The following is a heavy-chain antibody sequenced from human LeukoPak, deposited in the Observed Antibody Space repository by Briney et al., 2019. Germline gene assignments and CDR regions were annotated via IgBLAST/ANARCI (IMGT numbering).Heavy chain of an antibody. D-gene: IGHD6-19*01. Sequence: PSETLSLTCTVSGGSISSYYWSWIRQPAGKGLEWIGXIYTSGSTNYNPSLKSRVTMSVDTSKNQFSLKLSSVTAADTAVYYCARCSYSSGCYWYFDLWGRGTLVTVSS. J-gene: IGHJ2*01. CDR1: GGSISSYY. V-gene: IGHV4-4*07. CDR2: IYTSGST. CDR3: ARCSYSSGCYWYFDL.